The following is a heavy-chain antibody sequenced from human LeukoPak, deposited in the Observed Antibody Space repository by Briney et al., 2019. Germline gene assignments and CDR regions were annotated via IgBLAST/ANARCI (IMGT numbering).Heavy chain of an antibody. Sequence: GGSLRLSCAASGFTFSSYAMNWVRQAPGKGLEWVSAISGSGGSTYYADSVKGWFTISRDNSKNTLYLQMNSLRAEDTAVYYCAKDHQRPMVRGVISDYWGQGTLVTVSS. V-gene: IGHV3-23*01. CDR2: ISGSGGST. CDR3: AKDHQRPMVRGVISDY. J-gene: IGHJ4*02. CDR1: GFTFSSYA. D-gene: IGHD3-10*01.